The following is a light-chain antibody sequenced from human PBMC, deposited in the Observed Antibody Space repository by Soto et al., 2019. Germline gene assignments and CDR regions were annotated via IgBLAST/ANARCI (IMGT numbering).Light chain of an antibody. V-gene: IGKV3-15*01. Sequence: EVVMTQSPPTLSVSPGERVTLSCRASQSVTVNLAWYQEKPGQAPRLLIYGASTWATGIPARFSGSGSGTEFTLTISSLQSEDFAVYYCQQYNNWPPLTFGGGTRWIS. J-gene: IGKJ4*01. CDR1: QSVTVN. CDR2: GAS. CDR3: QQYNNWPPLT.